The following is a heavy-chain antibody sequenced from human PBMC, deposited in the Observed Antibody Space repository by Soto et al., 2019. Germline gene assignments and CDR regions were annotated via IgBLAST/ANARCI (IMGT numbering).Heavy chain of an antibody. CDR3: ARGGGVGVAGSAAFDM. J-gene: IGHJ3*02. V-gene: IGHV1-2*02. CDR1: GYPVTAYY. D-gene: IGHD3-3*01. CDR2: INPATGAA. Sequence: QLHLVQSGAVVKKPGASVTVSCSASGYPVTAYYMHWVRQAPGRGLEWMGGINPATGAAKYTQTFQGGVTMTRDTSTSTVFMELSGLTSEDKAVFYCARGGGVGVAGSAAFDMWGQGTLVTVSS.